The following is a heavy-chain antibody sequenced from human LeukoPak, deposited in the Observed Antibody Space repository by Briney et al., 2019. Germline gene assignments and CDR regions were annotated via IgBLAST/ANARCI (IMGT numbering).Heavy chain of an antibody. CDR3: ARTPRSPWGYFDY. V-gene: IGHV4-59*08. Sequence: SETLSLTCTVSGGSISSYYWSWIRQPPGKGLEWIGYIYYSGSTNYNPSLKSRVTISVDTSKNQFSLKLSSVTAADTAVYYSARTPRSPWGYFDYWGQGTLVTVSS. J-gene: IGHJ4*02. CDR2: IYYSGST. CDR1: GGSISSYY. D-gene: IGHD3-16*01.